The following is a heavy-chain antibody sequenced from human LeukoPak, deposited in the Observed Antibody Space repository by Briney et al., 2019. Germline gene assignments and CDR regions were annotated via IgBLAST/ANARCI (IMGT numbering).Heavy chain of an antibody. CDR1: GFTFSSYW. CDR2: IKQDGSEK. V-gene: IGHV3-7*03. D-gene: IGHD4-11*01. CDR3: TKVRSGSSNWALRVFDY. J-gene: IGHJ4*02. Sequence: PGGSLRLSCAASGFTFSSYWMSWVRQAPGKGLEWVANIKQDGSEKYYVDSVKGRFTISRDNAKNSLYLQMNSLRVENTAVYYCTKVRSGSSNWALRVFDYWGQGALVTVSS.